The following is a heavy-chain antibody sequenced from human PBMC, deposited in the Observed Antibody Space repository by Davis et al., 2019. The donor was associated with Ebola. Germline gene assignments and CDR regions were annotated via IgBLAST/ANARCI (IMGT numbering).Heavy chain of an antibody. Sequence: GESLKISCAASGFTFSSYSMNWVRQAPGKGLEWLSMRHSGSGIFYADSVRGRFTISADTSKNTLYLQMNSLRVDDTAIYYCATRGSWGQGTLVTVSS. J-gene: IGHJ5*02. V-gene: IGHV3-21*04. CDR3: ATRGS. D-gene: IGHD3-10*01. CDR1: GFTFSSYS. CDR2: RHSGSGI.